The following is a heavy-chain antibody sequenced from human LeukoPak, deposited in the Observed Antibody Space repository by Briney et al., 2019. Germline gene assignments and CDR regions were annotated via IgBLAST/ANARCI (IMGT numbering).Heavy chain of an antibody. CDR3: ARRPYYYDSSGYLIENAFDI. J-gene: IGHJ3*02. V-gene: IGHV1-18*01. CDR2: ISAYNGNT. Sequence: ASVKVSCKASGYTFTSYGISWVRQAPGQGLEWMGWISAYNGNTNYAQKLQGRVTMTTDTSTSTAYMELRSLRSDDTAVYYCARRPYYYDSSGYLIENAFDIWGQGTMVTVS. D-gene: IGHD3-22*01. CDR1: GYTFTSYG.